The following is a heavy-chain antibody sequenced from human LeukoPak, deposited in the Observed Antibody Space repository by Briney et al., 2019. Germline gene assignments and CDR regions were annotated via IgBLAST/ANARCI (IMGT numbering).Heavy chain of an antibody. D-gene: IGHD3-16*01. CDR2: IQPDGSEG. V-gene: IGHV3-7*01. CDR1: GFTFSSKW. J-gene: IGHJ5*02. CDR3: ASQSFAKFDP. Sequence: GGSLRLSCASSGFTFSSKWMSWVRQAPGKGLEWVGNIQPDGSEGYPVDSVKGRFTISRDNARNSLFLQMNSLRVEDTAVYYCASQSFAKFDPWGQGTLVIVSS.